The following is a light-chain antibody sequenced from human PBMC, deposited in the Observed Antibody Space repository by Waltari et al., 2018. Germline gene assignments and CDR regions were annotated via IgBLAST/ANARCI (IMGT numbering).Light chain of an antibody. V-gene: IGLV2-14*03. CDR3: SSYRKSSTAGGV. CDR1: SRDVGGYHY. J-gene: IGLJ1*01. CDR2: DVT. Sequence: QSALTPPASVSGSPGPSITISCTGTSRDVGGYHYVSWYQQHPGKAPKLMIYDVTNRASGVSSRFTGSKSGNTASLTISGLQTDDEADYYCSSYRKSSTAGGVFGTGTKVTVL.